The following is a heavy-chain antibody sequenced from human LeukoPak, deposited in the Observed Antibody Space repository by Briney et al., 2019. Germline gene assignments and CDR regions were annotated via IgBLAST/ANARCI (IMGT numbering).Heavy chain of an antibody. V-gene: IGHV3-21*01. CDR2: ISSSSSYI. CDR1: GFTFSSYS. Sequence: GGSLRLSCAASGFTFSSYSMNWVRQAPGKGLEWVSSISSSSSYIYYADSVKGRFTISRDNAKNSLYLQMNSLRAEDTAVYYCARIYGSGKIPAVPDWGQGTLVTVSS. J-gene: IGHJ4*02. D-gene: IGHD3-10*01. CDR3: ARIYGSGKIPAVPD.